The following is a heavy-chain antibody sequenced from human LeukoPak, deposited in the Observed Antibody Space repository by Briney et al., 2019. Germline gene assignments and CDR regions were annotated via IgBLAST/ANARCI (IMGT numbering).Heavy chain of an antibody. Sequence: ASVKVSCKASGGTFSSYTINWVRQATGQGLEWMGWMNPNSGNTGYAQKFQGRVTMTRDTSTSTVYMELSSLRSEDTAVYYCARGRPKFDYWGQGTLVTVSS. CDR3: ARGRPKFDY. CDR1: GGTFSSYT. CDR2: MNPNSGNT. J-gene: IGHJ4*02. V-gene: IGHV1-8*01.